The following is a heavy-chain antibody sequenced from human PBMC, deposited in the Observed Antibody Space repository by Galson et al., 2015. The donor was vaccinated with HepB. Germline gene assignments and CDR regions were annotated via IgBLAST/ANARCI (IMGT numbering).Heavy chain of an antibody. J-gene: IGHJ4*02. CDR3: AKDEYSYGSFDY. Sequence: SLRLSCAASGFTFSSYAMSWVRQAPGKGLEWVSAISGSGGSTYYADSVKGRFTISRDNSENTLYLQMNSLRAEDTAVYCCAKDEYSYGSFDYWGQGTLVTVSS. CDR1: GFTFSSYA. D-gene: IGHD5-18*01. CDR2: ISGSGGST. V-gene: IGHV3-23*01.